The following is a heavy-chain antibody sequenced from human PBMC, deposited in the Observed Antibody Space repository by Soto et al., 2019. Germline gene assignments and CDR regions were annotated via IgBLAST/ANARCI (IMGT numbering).Heavy chain of an antibody. V-gene: IGHV1-69*01. Sequence: VQLVQSGAEVKKTGSSVKVSCKASGGTFNKFAFSWVRQAPGQGFEWMGGIIPVFRSANYAQRFRGRITITADEYTSTVYLYLNDLRSDDTAVYYCARXXXASDNCPLFYYFVDLWGLGTTVTVSS. D-gene: IGHD1-1*01. CDR3: ARXXXASDNCPLFYYFVDL. CDR1: GGTFNKFA. CDR2: IIPVFRSA. J-gene: IGHJ6*02.